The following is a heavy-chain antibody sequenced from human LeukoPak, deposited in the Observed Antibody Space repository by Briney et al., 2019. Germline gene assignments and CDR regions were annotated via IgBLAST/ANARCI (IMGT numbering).Heavy chain of an antibody. Sequence: GGSLRLSCAASGFSFSTYAMHWVRQAPGKGLEWVAFIRYDGGEKYYVGSVKGRFTISRDNSKNTLYLQMNSLRPEDTAVYYCAKDGPRRDGYNDHWGQGTLVTVSS. D-gene: IGHD5-24*01. CDR1: GFSFSTYA. J-gene: IGHJ4*02. V-gene: IGHV3-30*02. CDR2: IRYDGGEK. CDR3: AKDGPRRDGYNDH.